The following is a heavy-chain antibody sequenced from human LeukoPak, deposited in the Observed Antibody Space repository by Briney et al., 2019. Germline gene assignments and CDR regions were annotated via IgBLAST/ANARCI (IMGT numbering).Heavy chain of an antibody. V-gene: IGHV3-74*01. D-gene: IGHD5-18*01. CDR1: GFAFSSNW. Sequence: GGSLRLSCAASGFAFSSNWMHWVRQAPGKGLVWVSHISTDARTITYADFVKGRFTISRDNAKNTLYLQMNSLRAEDTALYHCARDPRGYSYGYWYFDLWGRGTLVTVSS. CDR2: ISTDARTI. J-gene: IGHJ2*01. CDR3: ARDPRGYSYGYWYFDL.